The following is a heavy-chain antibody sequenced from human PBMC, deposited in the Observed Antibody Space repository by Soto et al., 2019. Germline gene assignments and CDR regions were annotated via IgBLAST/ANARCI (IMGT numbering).Heavy chain of an antibody. CDR1: GFTFSSYA. CDR3: AKDRQSFTMVRGVIFDY. D-gene: IGHD3-10*01. CDR2: ISGSGGST. V-gene: IGHV3-23*01. Sequence: GGFLRLSCAASGFTFSSYAMSWVRQAPGKGLEWVSAISGSGGSTYYADSVKGRFTISRDNSKNTLYLQMNSLRAEDTAVYYCAKDRQSFTMVRGVIFDYWGQGTLVTVSS. J-gene: IGHJ4*02.